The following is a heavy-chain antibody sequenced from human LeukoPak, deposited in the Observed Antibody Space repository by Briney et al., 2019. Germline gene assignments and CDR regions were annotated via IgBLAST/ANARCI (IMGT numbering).Heavy chain of an antibody. J-gene: IGHJ6*02. CDR2: LKQDGGVK. D-gene: IGHD3-3*01. V-gene: IGHV3-7*01. CDR1: RFTLSRYW. Sequence: AGGCLRLSCAASRFTLSRYWASWVRHAPRKGRESVANLKQDGGVKYYADSVKGRFTISRDNAKNSLYLQMNSLRAEDTAVYYCARDHSPPGWCGFMRDVWGQGTTVTVSS. CDR3: ARDHSPPGWCGFMRDV.